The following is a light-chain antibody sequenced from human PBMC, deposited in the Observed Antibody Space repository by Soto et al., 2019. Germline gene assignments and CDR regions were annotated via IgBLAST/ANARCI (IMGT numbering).Light chain of an antibody. CDR2: DVF. J-gene: IGKJ5*01. V-gene: IGKV3-11*01. Sequence: EIVMTQSPATLSVSPGERATLSCRASQSVSSNLAWYQQHPGQPPRLLIYDVFNRATGIPARFSGSGSGTDFTLTISSLEPEDFAVYYCQQRSNWPPEITFGQGTRLEIK. CDR1: QSVSSN. CDR3: QQRSNWPPEIT.